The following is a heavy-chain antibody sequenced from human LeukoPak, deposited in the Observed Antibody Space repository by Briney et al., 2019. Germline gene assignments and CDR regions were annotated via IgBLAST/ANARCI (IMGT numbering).Heavy chain of an antibody. D-gene: IGHD4-17*01. CDR2: ISISGTTT. CDR3: ARDRVSRLTTVTTQPTFDY. CDR1: GFNFSTYE. Sequence: PGGSLRLSCAASGFNFSTYEMNWVRQAPGKGLEWISYISISGTTTYYADSVKGRFSISRDNAKSSLYLQMNNLGADDSGFYFCARDRVSRLTTVTTQPTFDYWGQGALVTVSS. V-gene: IGHV3-48*03. J-gene: IGHJ4*02.